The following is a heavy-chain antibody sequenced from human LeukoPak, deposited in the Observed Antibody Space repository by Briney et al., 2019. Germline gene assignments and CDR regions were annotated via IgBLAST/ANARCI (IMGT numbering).Heavy chain of an antibody. Sequence: GGSLRLSCAASGFTVSSNYMSWVRQAPGKGLEWVSVIYSGGRTYYADSVKGRFTISRNNSKNTLYLKMNSRRAEDTAVYYCARGDYGDFYYFDYWGQGTLVTVSS. CDR1: GFTVSSNY. CDR2: IYSGGRT. J-gene: IGHJ4*02. D-gene: IGHD4-17*01. CDR3: ARGDYGDFYYFDY. V-gene: IGHV3-66*01.